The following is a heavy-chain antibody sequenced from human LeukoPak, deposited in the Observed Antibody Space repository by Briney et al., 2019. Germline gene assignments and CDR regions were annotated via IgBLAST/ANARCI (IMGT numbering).Heavy chain of an antibody. Sequence: SETLSLTCTDPGGSISGYYWSWIRQPPGKGLGWIAYIYYGGSTNYNPSLKSRVTISVDTSKKQFSLKLSSVTAADTAVYYCARVAYCGGDCYSFDYWGQGTLVTVSS. CDR1: GGSISGYY. D-gene: IGHD2-21*02. V-gene: IGHV4-59*01. CDR3: ARVAYCGGDCYSFDY. CDR2: IYYGGST. J-gene: IGHJ4*02.